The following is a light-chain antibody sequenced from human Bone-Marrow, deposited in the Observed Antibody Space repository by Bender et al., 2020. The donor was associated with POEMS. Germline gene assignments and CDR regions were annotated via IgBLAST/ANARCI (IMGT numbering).Light chain of an antibody. Sequence: QSALTQPSSVSGSPGQSIAISCTGTSSDVGAFDFVSWYQQHPGKAPKLVIYYVNDRPSGVSTRFSDSKSGNTASLTISGLQPDDEADYYCGSYTSDNTYVFGTGTQVNVL. CDR2: YVN. J-gene: IGLJ1*01. CDR3: GSYTSDNTYV. CDR1: SSDVGAFDF. V-gene: IGLV2-14*03.